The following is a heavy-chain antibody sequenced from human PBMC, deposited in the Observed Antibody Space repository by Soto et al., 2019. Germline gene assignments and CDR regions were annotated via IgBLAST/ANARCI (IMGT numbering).Heavy chain of an antibody. V-gene: IGHV6-1*01. CDR1: GDSVSSYSAA. Sequence: QTLSLTCAISGDSVSSYSAAWNWIRQSPSGGLEWLGRTYYRSRFFSDYAESVKSRIIINPDTSKNQFSLRLKSVTPEDTAVYYCVRDRYSSSGWFDPWGQGTPVTVSS. CDR3: VRDRYSSSGWFDP. J-gene: IGHJ5*02. CDR2: TYYRSRFFS. D-gene: IGHD3-10*01.